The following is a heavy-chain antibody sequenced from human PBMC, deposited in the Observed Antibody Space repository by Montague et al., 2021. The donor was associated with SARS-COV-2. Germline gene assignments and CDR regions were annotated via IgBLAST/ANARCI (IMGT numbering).Heavy chain of an antibody. CDR1: GYTLTELS. D-gene: IGHD1-26*01. CDR3: ATGEDSQGWYFDL. V-gene: IGHV1-24*01. J-gene: IGHJ2*01. Sequence: QSGAEVKKPGESLKISCKVSGYTLTELSMHWVRQAPGKGLEWMGGFDPEDGETIYAQKFQGRVTMTEDTSTDTAYMELSRLRSEDTAVYYCATGEDSQGWYFDLWGRGTLVTVSS. CDR2: FDPEDGET.